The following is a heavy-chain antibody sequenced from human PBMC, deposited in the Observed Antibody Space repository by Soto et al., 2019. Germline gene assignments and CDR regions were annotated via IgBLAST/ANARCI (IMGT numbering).Heavy chain of an antibody. J-gene: IGHJ3*02. D-gene: IGHD5-12*01. CDR1: GFTFINSA. V-gene: IGHV1-58*02. Sequence: VSCKASGFTFINSAIQWVRQARGQRLEWMGWIVVGSGHINYAQKFQERLSITRDMSTSTAYMELSSLRSEDTAVYYCARPLLGVEWLRFKSDAFDIWGQGTMVTVSS. CDR2: IVVGSGHI. CDR3: ARPLLGVEWLRFKSDAFDI.